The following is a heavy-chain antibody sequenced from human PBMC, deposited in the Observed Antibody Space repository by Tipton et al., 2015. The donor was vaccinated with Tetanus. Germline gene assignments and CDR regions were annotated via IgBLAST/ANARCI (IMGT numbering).Heavy chain of an antibody. CDR3: ARMQRYGMDV. CDR1: GGSISSYY. J-gene: IGHJ6*02. D-gene: IGHD6-25*01. Sequence: LRLSCTVSGGSISSYYWSWIRQLAGKGLEWIGRIYTSESTNYNPSLKSRVTMSVDTSKNQFSLKLSSVTAADTAVYYCARMQRYGMDVWGHGTTVTVSS. CDR2: IYTSEST. V-gene: IGHV4-4*07.